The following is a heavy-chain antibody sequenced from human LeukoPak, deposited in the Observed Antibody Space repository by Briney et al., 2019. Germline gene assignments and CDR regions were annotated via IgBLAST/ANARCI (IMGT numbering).Heavy chain of an antibody. Sequence: GGSLRLSCAASGFTFRNYGMSWVRQAPGKGLEWVSAISGSGGSTYNADSVKGRFTISRDNSKNTLYLQMNSLKTEDTAVYYCTTLRPYIQPRWGQGTMVTVSS. D-gene: IGHD5-18*01. CDR2: ISGSGGST. CDR3: TTLRPYIQPR. V-gene: IGHV3-23*01. CDR1: GFTFRNYG. J-gene: IGHJ3*01.